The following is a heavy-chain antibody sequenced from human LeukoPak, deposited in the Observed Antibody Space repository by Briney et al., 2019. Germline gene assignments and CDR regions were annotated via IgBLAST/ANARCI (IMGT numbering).Heavy chain of an antibody. Sequence: GGSLRLSCAASVFTFRSYSMNWVRQAPGKRLEWVSYISNSCSTIYYADPMKGRCTIYRDNAKNSLYLQMNSLRAEDTAVYYCARVPSKYCGCDCGYWGQGTLVTVSS. CDR1: VFTFRSYS. J-gene: IGHJ4*02. V-gene: IGHV3-48*01. CDR3: ARVPSKYCGCDCGY. CDR2: ISNSCSTI. D-gene: IGHD2-21*01.